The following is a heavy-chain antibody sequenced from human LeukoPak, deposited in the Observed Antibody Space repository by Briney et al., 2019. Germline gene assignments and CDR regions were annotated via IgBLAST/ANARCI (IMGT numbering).Heavy chain of an antibody. Sequence: GGSLRLSCAACGFTFSSYGRDWVRQAPGKGREGVAVIWYDGSNKYYEDYVKGRFTMYRDNSKNTLYLQMNSLTAEDTAVYYCARDNSRFGDGMDVWGKGTTVTVSS. CDR1: GFTFSSYG. D-gene: IGHD3-10*01. J-gene: IGHJ6*04. V-gene: IGHV3-33*01. CDR2: IWYDGSNK. CDR3: ARDNSRFGDGMDV.